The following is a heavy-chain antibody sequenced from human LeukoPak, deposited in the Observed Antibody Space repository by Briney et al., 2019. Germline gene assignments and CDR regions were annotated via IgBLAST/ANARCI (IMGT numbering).Heavy chain of an antibody. CDR2: IYPGDSDT. J-gene: IGHJ3*02. D-gene: IGHD3-22*01. V-gene: IGHV5-51*01. Sequence: GESLKISCKGSGYSFTSYWIGWVRQMPGKGLEWMGIIYPGDSDTRYSPSFQGQVTISADKSISTAYLQWSSLKASDTAMYYCASHSPSSAFAFDIWGQGTMVTVSS. CDR1: GYSFTSYW. CDR3: ASHSPSSAFAFDI.